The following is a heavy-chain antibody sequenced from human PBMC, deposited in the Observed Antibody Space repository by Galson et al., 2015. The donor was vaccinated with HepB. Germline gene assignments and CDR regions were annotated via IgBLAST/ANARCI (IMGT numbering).Heavy chain of an antibody. D-gene: IGHD2-8*01. CDR1: GFTFSSCA. CDR2: ISYDGSTK. V-gene: IGHV3-30-3*01. J-gene: IGHJ4*02. CDR3: AREVMGIHVFDY. Sequence: SLRLSCAASGFTFSSCAMHWVRQAPGKGLEWVTVISYDGSTKYYADSVKGRFTISRDNSKNTLYLLMNSLRAEDTAVYYCAREVMGIHVFDYWGQGTLVTVSS.